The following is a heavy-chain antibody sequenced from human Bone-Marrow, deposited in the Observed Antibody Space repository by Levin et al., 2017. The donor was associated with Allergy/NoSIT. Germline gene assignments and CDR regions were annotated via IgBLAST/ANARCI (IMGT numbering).Heavy chain of an antibody. J-gene: IGHJ4*02. CDR3: AKTNVITATTKHFDF. V-gene: IGHV3-23*01. D-gene: IGHD1-7*01. CDR2: ISDSGGST. CDR1: GFTFSSYA. Sequence: GESLKISCAASGFTFSSYAMSWVRQAPGRGLEWVSTISDSGGSTFYADSVKGRFTFSRDNSKNTLYLQMNSLRVEDTAVYYCAKTNVITATTKHFDFWGQGTLVTVSS.